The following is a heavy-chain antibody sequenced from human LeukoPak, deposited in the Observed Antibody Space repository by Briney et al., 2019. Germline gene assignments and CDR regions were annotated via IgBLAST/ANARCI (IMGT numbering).Heavy chain of an antibody. CDR1: GGSISSYY. J-gene: IGHJ4*02. CDR3: ARSICSGGSCYSDY. V-gene: IGHV4-59*01. Sequence: PSETLSLTCTVSGGSISSYYWSWIRQPPGKGLEWIGYIYYSGSTNYNPSLKSRVTISVDTFKNQFSLNLSSVTAADTAVYYCARSICSGGSCYSDYWGQGTLVTVSS. D-gene: IGHD2-15*01. CDR2: IYYSGST.